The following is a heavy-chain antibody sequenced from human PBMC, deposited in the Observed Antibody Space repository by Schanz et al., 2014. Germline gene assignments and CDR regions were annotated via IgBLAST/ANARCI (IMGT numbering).Heavy chain of an antibody. J-gene: IGHJ5*01. CDR1: GFNFRSYP. CDR2: IRSKDYGGPP. CDR3: TRDSRTWNNWFDS. D-gene: IGHD1-1*01. V-gene: IGHV3-49*02. Sequence: EVQLVESGGGLIQPGGSLRLSCAASGFNFRSYPMSWVRQAPGQGLQWVGFIRSKDYGGPPEYVAPVKGRFTISRDDSRGIAYLHMTSLKTEDTGVYYCTRDSRTWNNWFDSWGQGTLVIVSS.